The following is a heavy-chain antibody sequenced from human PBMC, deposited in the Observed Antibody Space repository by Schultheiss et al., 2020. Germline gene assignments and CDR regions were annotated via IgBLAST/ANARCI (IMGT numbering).Heavy chain of an antibody. CDR3: ARSPPLLEPDDY. V-gene: IGHV4-31*03. CDR2: IYYSGST. Sequence: SETLSLTCTVSGGSISSGGYYWSWLRQHPGKGLEWIGYIYYSGSTYYNPSLKSRVTISVDTSKNQFSLKLSSVTAADTAVYYCARSPPLLEPDDYWGQGTLVTVSS. D-gene: IGHD3-10*01. CDR1: GGSISSGGYY. J-gene: IGHJ4*02.